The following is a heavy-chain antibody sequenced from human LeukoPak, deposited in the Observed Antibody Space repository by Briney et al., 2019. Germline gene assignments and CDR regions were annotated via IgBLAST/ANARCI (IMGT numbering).Heavy chain of an antibody. V-gene: IGHV3-23*01. CDR3: AKVFFNSGSYDF. Sequence: GGSLRLSCAASRLTFSNYAMSWVRQAPGKGLEWVPRISGSGDNTYYADSVKGRFTISRDNSKNTLSLQMNSLRADDTAIYYCAKVFFNSGSYDFWGQGTLVTVSS. D-gene: IGHD3-10*01. CDR1: RLTFSNYA. J-gene: IGHJ4*02. CDR2: ISGSGDNT.